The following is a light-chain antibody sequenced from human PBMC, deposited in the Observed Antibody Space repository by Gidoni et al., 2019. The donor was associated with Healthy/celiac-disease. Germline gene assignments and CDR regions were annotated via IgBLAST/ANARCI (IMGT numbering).Light chain of an antibody. Sequence: SALTQPRSGSGSPGQSVTISCTGTSSDVGGYNYVSWYQQHPGKAPKLMIYDVSKRPSGVPDRFSGSKSGNTASLTISGLQAEDEADYYCCSYAGSYVVFGGGTKLTVL. J-gene: IGLJ2*01. CDR1: SSDVGGYNY. V-gene: IGLV2-11*01. CDR2: DVS. CDR3: CSYAGSYVV.